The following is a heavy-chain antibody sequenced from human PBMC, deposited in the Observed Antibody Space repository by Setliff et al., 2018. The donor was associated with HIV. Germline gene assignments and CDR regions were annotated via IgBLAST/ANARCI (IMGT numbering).Heavy chain of an antibody. V-gene: IGHV1-2*02. D-gene: IGHD3-16*01. CDR3: AAAGGRSWFDP. J-gene: IGHJ5*02. Sequence: ASVKVSCKTSGYTFDAKYIHWARQAPGQGLEWMGWINPNSGGTNYARKFQGRVTMTRDTSISTAYMELNSLRSDDTAVYYCAAAGGRSWFDPWGPGTLVTVSS. CDR1: GYTFDAKY. CDR2: INPNSGGT.